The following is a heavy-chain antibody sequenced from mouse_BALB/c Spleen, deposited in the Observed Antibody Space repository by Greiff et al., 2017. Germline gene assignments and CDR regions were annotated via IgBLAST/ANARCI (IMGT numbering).Heavy chain of an antibody. Sequence: QVQLQQPGAELVKPGASVKLSCKASGYTFTSYWMHWVKQRPGQGLEWIGEINPSNGRTNYNEKFKSKATLTVDKSSSTAYMQLSSLTSEDSAVYYCARMPSYGNYVPFDYWGQGTTLTVSS. CDR2: INPSNGRT. CDR3: ARMPSYGNYVPFDY. V-gene: IGHV1S81*02. J-gene: IGHJ2*01. CDR1: GYTFTSYW. D-gene: IGHD2-10*01.